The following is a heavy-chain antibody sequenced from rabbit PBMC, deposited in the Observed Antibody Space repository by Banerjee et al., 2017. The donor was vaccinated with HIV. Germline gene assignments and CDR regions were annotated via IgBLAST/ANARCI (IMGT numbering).Heavy chain of an antibody. CDR2: IYAGNSGNT. CDR3: ARDRYTLSSDYSYYFGL. CDR1: GFSFSSSYY. J-gene: IGHJ4*01. Sequence: QEQLEESGGGLVQPEGSLTLTCTASGFSFSSSYYMCWVRQAPGKGLEWIACIYAGNSGNTYYASWAKGRFTISKTSSTTVTLQMTSLTAADTATYFCARDRYTLSSDYSYYFGLWGQGTLVTVS. V-gene: IGHV1S45*01. D-gene: IGHD1-1*01.